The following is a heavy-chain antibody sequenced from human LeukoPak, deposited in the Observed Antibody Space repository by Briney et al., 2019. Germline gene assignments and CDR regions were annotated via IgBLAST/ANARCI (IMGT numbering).Heavy chain of an antibody. Sequence: GGSLRLSCAASGFTVSSNYMSWVRQAPGKGLEWVSVIYSGGSTYYADSVKGRFTISRDNSKNTLYLQMNSLRAEDTAAYYCARMYGDSAEYFQHWGQGTLVTVSS. CDR3: ARMYGDSAEYFQH. V-gene: IGHV3-53*01. J-gene: IGHJ1*01. D-gene: IGHD4-17*01. CDR2: IYSGGST. CDR1: GFTVSSNY.